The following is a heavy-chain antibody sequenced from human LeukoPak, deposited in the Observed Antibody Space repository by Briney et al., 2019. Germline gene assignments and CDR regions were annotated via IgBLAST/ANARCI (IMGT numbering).Heavy chain of an antibody. V-gene: IGHV4-59*08. CDR3: ARIPHGDPFDY. CDR2: IYYSGST. D-gene: IGHD4-17*01. Sequence: SETLSLTRTVSGGSISSYYWSWIRQPPGKGLEWIGYIYYSGSTNYNPSLKSRVTISVDTSKNQFSLKLSSVTAADTAVYYCARIPHGDPFDYWGQGTLVTVSS. J-gene: IGHJ4*02. CDR1: GGSISSYY.